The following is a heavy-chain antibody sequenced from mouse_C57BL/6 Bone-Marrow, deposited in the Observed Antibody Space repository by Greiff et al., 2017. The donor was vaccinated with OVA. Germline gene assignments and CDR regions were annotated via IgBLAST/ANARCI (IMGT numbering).Heavy chain of an antibody. Sequence: EVQLQQSGAELVRPGASVKLSCTASGFNIKDDYMHWVKQRPEQGLEWIGWIDPENGDTEYASKFQGKATITADTSSNTAYLQLSSLTSEDTAVYYCTTSTSCAYWGQGTLVTVSA. CDR2: IDPENGDT. CDR1: GFNIKDDY. V-gene: IGHV14-4*01. D-gene: IGHD5-1*01. J-gene: IGHJ3*01. CDR3: TTSTSCAY.